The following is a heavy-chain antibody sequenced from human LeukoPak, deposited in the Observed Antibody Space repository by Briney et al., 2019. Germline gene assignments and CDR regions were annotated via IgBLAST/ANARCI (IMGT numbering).Heavy chain of an antibody. CDR3: ARDHNRWELPSRSAFDI. Sequence: GGSLRLSCAASGFAQSRFSFSYYWFHWVRQAPGKGLEWVAVISYDGSNKYYADSVKGRFTISRDNSKNTLYLQMNSLRAEDTAVYYCARDHNRWELPSRSAFDIWGQGTMVTVSS. CDR2: ISYDGSNK. J-gene: IGHJ3*02. V-gene: IGHV3-30-3*01. D-gene: IGHD1-26*01. CDR1: GFAQSRFSFSYYW.